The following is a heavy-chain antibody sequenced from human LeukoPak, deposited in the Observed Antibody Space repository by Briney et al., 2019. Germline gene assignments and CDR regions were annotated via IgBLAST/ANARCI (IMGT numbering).Heavy chain of an antibody. CDR2: ISAYNGNT. CDR3: ARDQVGTTLGAFDV. V-gene: IGHV1-18*01. D-gene: IGHD1-1*01. J-gene: IGHJ3*01. Sequence: GASVKVSCKASGYTFTSYGISWVRQAPGQGLEWMGWISAYNGNTNYAQKLQGRVTMTTDTSTSTAHMELRSLRSDDTAVYYCARDQVGTTLGAFDVWGQGTMVTVSS. CDR1: GYTFTSYG.